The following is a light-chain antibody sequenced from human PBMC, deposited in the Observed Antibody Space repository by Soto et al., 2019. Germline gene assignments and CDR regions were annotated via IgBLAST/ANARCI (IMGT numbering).Light chain of an antibody. CDR3: NSYTTTSTYV. CDR2: EVS. Sequence: QSVLTQPPSVSGSPGQSVTISCTGTSSDVGNYNRVSWYQQPPGTAPKLMIYEVSNRPSGVSNRFSGSKSGNTASLTISGLQAEDEADYYCNSYTTTSTYVFGTGTRSPS. V-gene: IGLV2-18*02. J-gene: IGLJ1*01. CDR1: SSDVGNYNR.